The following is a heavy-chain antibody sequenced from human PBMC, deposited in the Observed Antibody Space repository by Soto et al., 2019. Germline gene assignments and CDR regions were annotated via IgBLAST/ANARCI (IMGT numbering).Heavy chain of an antibody. CDR2: VYYSGTT. J-gene: IGHJ5*02. CDR1: GGSFSGYY. V-gene: IGHV4-34*04. Sequence: LTCAVYGGSFSGYYWSWIRQPPGKGLEWIGSVYYSGTTYRNPSLKSRATLSVDRSKNQFSLQLSSVTAADTAVYYCAHIRGYNNYGWFDPWGPGSLVTVSS. D-gene: IGHD6-25*01. CDR3: AHIRGYNNYGWFDP.